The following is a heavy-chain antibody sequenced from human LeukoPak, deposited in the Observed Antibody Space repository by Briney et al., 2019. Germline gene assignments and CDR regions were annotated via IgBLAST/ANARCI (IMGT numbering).Heavy chain of an antibody. Sequence: ASVKVSCKASGYTFTSYDINWVRQATGQGLEWMGWMNPNSGNTGYAQKFQGRVTMTRNTSISTAYMELSSLRSEDTAVYYCARGSITIFGVVIQRYYGMDVWGQGTTVTVSS. V-gene: IGHV1-8*01. D-gene: IGHD3-3*01. CDR1: GYTFTSYD. CDR2: MNPNSGNT. J-gene: IGHJ6*02. CDR3: ARGSITIFGVVIQRYYGMDV.